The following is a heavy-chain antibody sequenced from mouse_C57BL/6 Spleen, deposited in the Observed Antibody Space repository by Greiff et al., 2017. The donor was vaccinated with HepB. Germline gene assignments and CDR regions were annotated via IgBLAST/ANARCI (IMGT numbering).Heavy chain of an antibody. CDR3: TDYYGSSYEFAY. V-gene: IGHV14-1*01. J-gene: IGHJ3*01. CDR2: IDPEDGDT. D-gene: IGHD1-1*01. Sequence: ELQLQQSGAELVRPGASVKLSCTASGYNIKDYYMHWVKQRPEQGLEWIGRIDPEDGDTEYAPKFQGKATMTADTSSNTAYLQLSSLTSEDTAVYYCTDYYGSSYEFAYWGQGTLVTVSA. CDR1: GYNIKDYY.